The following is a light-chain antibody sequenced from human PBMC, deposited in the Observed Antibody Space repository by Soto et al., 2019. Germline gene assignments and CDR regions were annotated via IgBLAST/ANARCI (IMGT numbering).Light chain of an antibody. Sequence: QSVLTQPPSVSGSPGQRVTISCSGTNSNIGAHHAVHWYQQLPGKAPKLLIYDNSNRPSGVPDRFSGFKSGTSASLAITGLQAEDEADYYCQSYDRSLSGSVFGGGTKLTVL. CDR3: QSYDRSLSGSV. CDR1: NSNIGAHHA. J-gene: IGLJ2*01. CDR2: DNS. V-gene: IGLV1-40*01.